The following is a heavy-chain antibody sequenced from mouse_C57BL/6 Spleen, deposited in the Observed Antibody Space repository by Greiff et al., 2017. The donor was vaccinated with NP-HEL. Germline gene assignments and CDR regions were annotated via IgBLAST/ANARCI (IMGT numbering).Heavy chain of an antibody. CDR1: GYTFTSYW. Sequence: QVQLQQPGAELVRPGSSVQLSCKASGYTFTSYWMHWVKQRPIQGLEWIGNIDPSDSETHYNQQFKDKATLTVDKSSSTAYIQLSSLTSEDSAVYYCAIYGNYGEEYYFDYWGQGTTLTVSS. D-gene: IGHD2-1*01. V-gene: IGHV1-52*01. CDR2: IDPSDSET. CDR3: AIYGNYGEEYYFDY. J-gene: IGHJ2*01.